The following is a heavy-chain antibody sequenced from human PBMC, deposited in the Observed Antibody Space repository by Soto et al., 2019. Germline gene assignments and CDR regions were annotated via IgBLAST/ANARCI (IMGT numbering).Heavy chain of an antibody. CDR2: ISWNSDSI. J-gene: IGHJ6*02. Sequence: EVQLVESGGGLVQPGRSLRLSCAASGFTFDDYGMHWVRQAPGKGLEWVSGISWNSDSIGYADSVKGRFSISRDNAKNSLYLQMNSLRPEDAALYYCAKDMDPYSGSSILSYYYYCMNVWGQGTTVTVSS. CDR3: AKDMDPYSGSSILSYYYYCMNV. V-gene: IGHV3-9*01. D-gene: IGHD1-26*01. CDR1: GFTFDDYG.